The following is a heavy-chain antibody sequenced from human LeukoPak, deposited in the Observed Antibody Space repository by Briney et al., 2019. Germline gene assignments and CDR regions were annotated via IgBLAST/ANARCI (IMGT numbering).Heavy chain of an antibody. CDR3: ARVRGYSYGYADY. Sequence: GGSLRLSCAASGFTFSHYYMSWIRQAPGKGLEWVSYISSSSSTIYYADSVKGRFTVSRDNAQNSLYLQMNSLRAEETAVFYCARVRGYSYGYADYWGQGTLVTVSS. CDR2: ISSSSSTI. J-gene: IGHJ4*02. CDR1: GFTFSHYY. V-gene: IGHV3-11*04. D-gene: IGHD5-18*01.